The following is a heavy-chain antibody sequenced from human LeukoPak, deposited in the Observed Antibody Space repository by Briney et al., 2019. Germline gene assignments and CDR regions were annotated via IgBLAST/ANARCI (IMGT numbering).Heavy chain of an antibody. V-gene: IGHV4-59*12. CDR3: ARVQTFQRYGYYYRRSDDAFDI. CDR2: IYYSGST. J-gene: IGHJ3*02. Sequence: PSETLSLTCTVSGGSISSYYWSWIRQPPGKGLEWIGYIYYSGSTNYNPSLKSRVTISVDTSKNQSSLKLSSVTAADTAVYYCARVQTFQRYGYYYRRSDDAFDIWGQGTMVTVSS. D-gene: IGHD3-22*01. CDR1: GGSISSYY.